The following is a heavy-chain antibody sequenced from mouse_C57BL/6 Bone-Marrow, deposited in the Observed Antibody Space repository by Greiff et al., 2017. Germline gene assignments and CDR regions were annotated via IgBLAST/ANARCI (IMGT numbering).Heavy chain of an antibody. V-gene: IGHV2-9*01. Sequence: VQLQESGPGLVAPSQSLSISCTVSGFSLPSYGVDWVSQPPGKGLEWLGVIWGGGNTNYNSALMSRLSISKDNSKSKVFLKMNSLQTDDTAMYYCATGGVPWFAYWGQGTLVTVSA. J-gene: IGHJ3*01. CDR2: IWGGGNT. CDR3: ATGGVPWFAY. CDR1: GFSLPSYG.